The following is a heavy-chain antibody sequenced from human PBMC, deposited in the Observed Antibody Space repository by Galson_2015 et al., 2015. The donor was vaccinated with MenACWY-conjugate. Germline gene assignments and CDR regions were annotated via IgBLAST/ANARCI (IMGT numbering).Heavy chain of an antibody. V-gene: IGHV2-70*04. CDR1: GISLSTSTTR. D-gene: IGHD3-3*01. CDR3: SRERYDSGRQVDH. Sequence: PALVTPKQTLTLTCTFSGISLSTSTTRVRRIRQAPGNALEWLARSDWDDAKYYSTSLKNRVTISKDTSKNQSVLTMTNMDLVDTATYCCSRERYDSGRQVDHWGQGTLVTVSS. J-gene: IGHJ5*02. CDR2: SDWDDAK.